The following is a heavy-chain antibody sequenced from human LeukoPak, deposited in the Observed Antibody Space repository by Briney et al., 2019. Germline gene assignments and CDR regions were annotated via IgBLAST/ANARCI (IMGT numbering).Heavy chain of an antibody. CDR2: IYYSGST. CDR3: ARDFSSSDYYYYYYMDV. V-gene: IGHV4-39*07. J-gene: IGHJ6*03. CDR1: GGSISSSSYY. Sequence: KPSETLSLTCTVSGGSISSSSYYWGWIRQPPGKGLEWIGSIYYSGSTYYNPSLKSRVTISVDASKNQFSLKLSSVTAADTAVYYCARDFSSSDYYYYYYMDVWGKGTTVTVSS. D-gene: IGHD6-6*01.